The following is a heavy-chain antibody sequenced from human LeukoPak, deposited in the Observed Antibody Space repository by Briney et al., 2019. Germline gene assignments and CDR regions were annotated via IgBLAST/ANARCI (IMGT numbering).Heavy chain of an antibody. J-gene: IGHJ3*02. Sequence: GGSLRLSCAASGSTFSSYAMSWVRQAPGKGLEWVSAISGSGGSTYYADSVKGRFTISRDNSKNTLYLQMNSPRAEDTAVYYCAKDYRSSSWDDAFDIWGQGTMVTVSS. D-gene: IGHD6-13*01. CDR2: ISGSGGST. V-gene: IGHV3-23*01. CDR1: GSTFSSYA. CDR3: AKDYRSSSWDDAFDI.